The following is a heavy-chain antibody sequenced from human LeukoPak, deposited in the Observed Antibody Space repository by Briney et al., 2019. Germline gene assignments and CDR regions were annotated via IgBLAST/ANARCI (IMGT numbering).Heavy chain of an antibody. CDR2: ISHTGHN. Sequence: SETLSLTCTVSGGTIHNYYWNWLRQPPGKGLQWIGYISHTGHNINNPSLKSRVTISVDTSKNQFSLKLSSVTAADTAVYYCARSGRSDPYYPIENDSWGQGTLVTVSS. J-gene: IGHJ4*02. D-gene: IGHD1-26*01. CDR1: GGTIHNYY. V-gene: IGHV4-59*08. CDR3: ARSGRSDPYYPIENDS.